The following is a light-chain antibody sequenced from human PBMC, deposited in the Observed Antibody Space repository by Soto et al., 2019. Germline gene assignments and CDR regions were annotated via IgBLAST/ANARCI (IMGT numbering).Light chain of an antibody. CDR3: MQALQTPPS. V-gene: IGKV2-28*01. CDR1: QSLLHSNGYNY. J-gene: IGKJ5*01. CDR2: LGS. Sequence: DIVMTQSPLSLPVTPGEPASISCRSSQSLLHSNGYNYLDWYLQKPGQSPQLLIYLGSNRASGVPDRFRGSGSGTDFTLKISRVEAEDVGVYYCMQALQTPPSFGQGTRLAIK.